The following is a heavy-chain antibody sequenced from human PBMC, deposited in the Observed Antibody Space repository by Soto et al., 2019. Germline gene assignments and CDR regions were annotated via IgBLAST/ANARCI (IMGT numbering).Heavy chain of an antibody. D-gene: IGHD3-22*01. CDR3: TRVRADRRGTDY. CDR1: GFTFSDHY. J-gene: IGHJ4*02. Sequence: EVQLVESGGDLVQPGGSLRLSCAASGFTFSDHYMDWVRQAPGKGLEWVGRIRNKVNSYTTEYAASVTGRFTISRDDSRNSLYLQMNSLKTEDTAVYYCTRVRADRRGTDYWGQGALVTVSS. CDR2: IRNKVNSYTT. V-gene: IGHV3-72*01.